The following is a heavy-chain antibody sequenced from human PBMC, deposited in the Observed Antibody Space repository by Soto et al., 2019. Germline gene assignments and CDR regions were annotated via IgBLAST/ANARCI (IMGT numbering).Heavy chain of an antibody. Sequence: QVHVVQCGAEVKRPGGSVKVSCKTSGYIFSDYGINWVRQAPGQGLEWMGWISGYSGNANLAQKFQGRVTMSRDTATRTAYMELRSLRSDDTAVYYCAKRTSGTTWGESDYWGQGTLVTVSS. D-gene: IGHD4-17*01. CDR1: GYIFSDYG. CDR3: AKRTSGTTWGESDY. V-gene: IGHV1-18*04. CDR2: ISGYSGNA. J-gene: IGHJ4*02.